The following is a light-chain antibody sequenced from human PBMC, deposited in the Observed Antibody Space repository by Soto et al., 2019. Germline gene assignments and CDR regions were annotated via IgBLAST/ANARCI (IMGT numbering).Light chain of an antibody. J-gene: IGKJ1*01. CDR2: KAS. CDR1: QSISSR. V-gene: IGKV1-5*03. CDR3: QQYKSYWT. Sequence: DIPMTQSPSTLSASVGDRVTITCRASQSISSRLAWYQQKPGKAPKLLIYKASNLESGVPSRFSGSGSGAEFTLTISSLQPDDFATYYCQQYKSYWTFGQGTKVEIK.